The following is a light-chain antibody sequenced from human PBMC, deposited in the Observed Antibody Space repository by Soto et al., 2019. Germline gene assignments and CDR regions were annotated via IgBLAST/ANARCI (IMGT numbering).Light chain of an antibody. CDR1: QSVSSSY. V-gene: IGKV3-20*01. CDR2: GAS. Sequence: EIVLTQSPGTLSLSPGERATLSCRASQSVSSSYLAWYQQQPGQAPRLLIYGASSRATGIPDRFSGSGSGTDFNLTISRLEPEDFAVHYCQQYGSSPITFGQGTRLEIK. CDR3: QQYGSSPIT. J-gene: IGKJ5*01.